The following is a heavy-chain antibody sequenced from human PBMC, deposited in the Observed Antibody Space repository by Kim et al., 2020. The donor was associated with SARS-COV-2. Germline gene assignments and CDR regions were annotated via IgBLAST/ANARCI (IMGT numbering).Heavy chain of an antibody. D-gene: IGHD6-6*01. J-gene: IGHJ4*02. CDR1: GFTFRDYY. CDR3: AREAARPDF. V-gene: IGHV3-11*05. CDR2: ISTHSGYT. Sequence: GGSLRLSCAASGFTFRDYYMSWIRQAPGKGLEWVSWISTHSGYTNYAASVKGRFTISRDDGKNLLYLQMNSLRDEDTAVYYFAREAARPDFWGQGTLVT.